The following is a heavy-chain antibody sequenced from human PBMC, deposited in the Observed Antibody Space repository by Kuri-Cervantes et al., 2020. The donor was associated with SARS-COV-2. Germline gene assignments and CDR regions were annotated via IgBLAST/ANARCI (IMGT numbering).Heavy chain of an antibody. CDR2: ISRTSVTI. V-gene: IGHV3-48*01. D-gene: IGHD3-3*01. Sequence: GESLKISCAASGFTFSGYNMNWVRQAPGKGLEWVSYISRTSVTIFYTDSVEGRFTISRDNAKDSLFLQMDSLRAEDTAVYYCARGRQVRLRFLEWLFEWFDPWGQGTLVTVSS. J-gene: IGHJ5*02. CDR1: GFTFSGYN. CDR3: ARGRQVRLRFLEWLFEWFDP.